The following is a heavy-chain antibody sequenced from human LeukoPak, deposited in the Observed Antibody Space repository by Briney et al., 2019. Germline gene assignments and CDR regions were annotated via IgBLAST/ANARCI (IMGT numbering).Heavy chain of an antibody. J-gene: IGHJ4*02. CDR3: ATGAYSSGWYDY. Sequence: ASVKVSCKASGYTFTGYYMHWVRQAPGQGLEWMGWINPNSGGTNYAQKFQGRVTMTEDTSTDTAYMELSSLRSEDTAVYYCATGAYSSGWYDYWGQGTLVTVSS. D-gene: IGHD6-19*01. V-gene: IGHV1-2*02. CDR2: INPNSGGT. CDR1: GYTFTGYY.